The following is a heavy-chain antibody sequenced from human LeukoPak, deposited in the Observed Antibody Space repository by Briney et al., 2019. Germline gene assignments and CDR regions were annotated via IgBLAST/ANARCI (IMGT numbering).Heavy chain of an antibody. V-gene: IGHV4-34*01. CDR2: INHSGST. J-gene: IGHJ6*03. Sequence: SETLSLTCAVYGGSFSGYYWSWIRQPPGKGLEWIGEINHSGSTNYNPSLKSRVTISVDTSKNQFSLKLSSVTAADTAVYYCARVAHYGDYFYYYYSYMDVWGKGTTVTVSS. CDR3: ARVAHYGDYFYYYYSYMDV. D-gene: IGHD4-17*01. CDR1: GGSFSGYY.